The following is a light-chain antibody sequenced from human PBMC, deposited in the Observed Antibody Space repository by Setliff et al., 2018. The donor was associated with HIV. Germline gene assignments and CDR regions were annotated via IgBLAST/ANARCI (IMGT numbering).Light chain of an antibody. CDR3: SSFTISTTWV. CDR2: DVS. V-gene: IGLV2-14*03. CDR1: SSDIAAYNL. J-gene: IGLJ3*02. Sequence: QSALTQPASVSGSPGQSITISCSGTSSDIAAYNLVSWYQQHPGKAPKLMISDVSSRPSGVSNRFSGSKSGSTASLTISELQPEDEADYYCSSFTISTTWVFGGGTKVTVL.